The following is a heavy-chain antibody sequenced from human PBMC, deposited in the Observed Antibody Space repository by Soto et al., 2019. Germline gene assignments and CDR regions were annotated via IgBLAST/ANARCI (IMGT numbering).Heavy chain of an antibody. J-gene: IGHJ5*02. Sequence: GGSLRLSCGASGFTFINYAMSWIRQAPGKGLEWVSAIGGSGGSTYYADSVKGRFTISRDNSNNTLYLYMDSLRAEDTAVYYCAKLRSAAIAAATNAWGQGTLVTVSS. CDR2: IGGSGGST. CDR1: GFTFINYA. V-gene: IGHV3-23*01. CDR3: AKLRSAAIAAATNA. D-gene: IGHD6-13*01.